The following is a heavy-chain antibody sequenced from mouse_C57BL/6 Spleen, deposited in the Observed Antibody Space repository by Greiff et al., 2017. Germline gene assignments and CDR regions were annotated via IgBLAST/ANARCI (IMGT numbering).Heavy chain of an antibody. CDR1: GYTFTSYW. CDR2: IDPSNSYT. CDR3: ASGMGSTPYSFDY. J-gene: IGHJ2*01. Sequence: VQLQQPGAELVKPGASVKLSCKASGYTFTSYWMQWVKQRPGQGLEWIGEIDPSNSYTNYNQKFKGKATLTVDTSSSTAYMQLSSLTSEDSAVYYCASGMGSTPYSFDYWGQGTTLTVSS. V-gene: IGHV1-50*01. D-gene: IGHD1-1*01.